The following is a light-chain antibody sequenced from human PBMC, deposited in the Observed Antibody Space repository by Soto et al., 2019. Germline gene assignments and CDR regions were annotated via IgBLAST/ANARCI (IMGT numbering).Light chain of an antibody. CDR2: GAS. CDR3: QHYGASSWT. J-gene: IGKJ1*01. CDR1: QSVSSSY. V-gene: IGKV3-20*01. Sequence: EIVLTQSPGTLSLSPGERATLSCRASQSVSSSYLAWYQHKPGQAPRLLIYGASNRATGIPDRFSGSGSGTDFTLAFSRLEPEDCAVYYCQHYGASSWTVGQGTKVE.